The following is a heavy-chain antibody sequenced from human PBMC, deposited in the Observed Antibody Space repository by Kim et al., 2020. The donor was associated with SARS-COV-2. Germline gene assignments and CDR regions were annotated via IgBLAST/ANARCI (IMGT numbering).Heavy chain of an antibody. V-gene: IGHV1-69*13. CDR1: GGTFCSYA. CDR2: IIPIFGTA. CDR3: ARSCSGYYNYYYYGMDV. Sequence: SVKVSCKASGGTFCSYAISWVRQAPGQGLEWMGGIIPIFGTANYAQKFQGRVTITADESTSTAYMELSSLRSEDTAVYYCARSCSGYYNYYYYGMDVWGQGTTVTVSS. J-gene: IGHJ6*02. D-gene: IGHD3-22*01.